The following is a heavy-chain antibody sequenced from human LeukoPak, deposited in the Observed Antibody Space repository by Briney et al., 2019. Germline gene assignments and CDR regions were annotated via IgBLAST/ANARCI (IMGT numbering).Heavy chain of an antibody. CDR3: ARQDPFEGLWYYDSSGYGFDY. CDR1: GGSISSGDYY. CDR2: IYYSGST. J-gene: IGHJ4*02. Sequence: SQTLSLTCSVSGGSISSGDYYWSWIRQPPGKGLEWIGSIYYSGSTYYNPSLKSRVTISVDTSKNQFSLKLSSVTAADTAVYYCARQDPFEGLWYYDSSGYGFDYWGQGTLVTVSS. D-gene: IGHD3-22*01. V-gene: IGHV4-39*01.